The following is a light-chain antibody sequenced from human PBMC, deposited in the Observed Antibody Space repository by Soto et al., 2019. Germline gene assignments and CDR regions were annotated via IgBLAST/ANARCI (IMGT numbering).Light chain of an antibody. Sequence: QSALTQPASVSGSPGQSITISCTGTSRDVGGYNYVSWYQQHPGKAPQLMIYEVSNRPSGVSNRFSGSKSGNTASLTISGLQAEDEADYYCSSYTTSSTLLYVFGTGTKVTVL. CDR2: EVS. CDR3: SSYTTSSTLLYV. J-gene: IGLJ1*01. CDR1: SRDVGGYNY. V-gene: IGLV2-14*01.